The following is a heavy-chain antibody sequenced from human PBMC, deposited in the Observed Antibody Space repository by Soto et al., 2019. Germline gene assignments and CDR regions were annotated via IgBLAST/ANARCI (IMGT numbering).Heavy chain of an antibody. CDR2: MNPNSGNT. V-gene: IGHV1-8*01. D-gene: IGHD2-15*01. J-gene: IGHJ4*02. CDR1: GYTFTSYD. CDR3: ATLGYCSGGSCPNLIDY. Sequence: QVQLVQSGAEVKKPGASVKVSCKASGYTFTSYDINWVRQATGQGLEWMGWMNPNSGNTGYAQKFQGRVTMTRNTSISTAYMELSSLRSEATAVYYCATLGYCSGGSCPNLIDYWGQGTLVTVSS.